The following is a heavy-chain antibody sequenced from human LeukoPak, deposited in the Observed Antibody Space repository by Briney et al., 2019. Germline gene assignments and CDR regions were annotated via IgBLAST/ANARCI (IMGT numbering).Heavy chain of an antibody. Sequence: SGGSLRLSCAASGFTFSSYWMSWVRQAPGKGLEWVANIKQDGSEKYYVDSVKGRFTISRDNAKNSLYLQMNSLRAEDTAVYYCARESGSYDDGYFDYWGQGTLVTVSS. CDR2: IKQDGSEK. CDR3: ARESGSYDDGYFDY. D-gene: IGHD1-26*01. CDR1: GFTFSSYW. V-gene: IGHV3-7*01. J-gene: IGHJ4*02.